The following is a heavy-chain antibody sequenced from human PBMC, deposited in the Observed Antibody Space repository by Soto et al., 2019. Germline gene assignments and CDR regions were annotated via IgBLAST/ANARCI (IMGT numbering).Heavy chain of an antibody. Sequence: EVQLVETGGGLIQPGGSLRLSCAVSGFTVSTNYMSWVRQAPGKGLEWVSALYSGGSTYYADSVKGRFTISRDNSKNTLHLQMNSPRAEDTALYYCARHRDAFSSTFDYWGQGTLVTVSS. J-gene: IGHJ4*02. CDR3: ARHRDAFSSTFDY. V-gene: IGHV3-53*02. CDR1: GFTVSTNY. CDR2: LYSGGST. D-gene: IGHD3-3*02.